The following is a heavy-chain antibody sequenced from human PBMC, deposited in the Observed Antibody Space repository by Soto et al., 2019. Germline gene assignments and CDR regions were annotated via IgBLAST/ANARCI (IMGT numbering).Heavy chain of an antibody. Sequence: PGESLKISCKTSGYSFTSHWIAWVRQMPGKGLEWMGIIYPSDSDIRYRPSFQGQVTISVDKSISTAYLQWSSRKASDTATYYCARDRDTAMMNYGMDVWGQGTTVTVSS. CDR3: ARDRDTAMMNYGMDV. D-gene: IGHD5-18*01. CDR2: IYPSDSDI. V-gene: IGHV5-51*01. CDR1: GYSFTSHW. J-gene: IGHJ6*02.